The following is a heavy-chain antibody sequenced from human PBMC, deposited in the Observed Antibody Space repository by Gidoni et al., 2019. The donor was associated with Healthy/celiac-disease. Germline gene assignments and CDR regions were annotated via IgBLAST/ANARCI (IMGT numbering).Heavy chain of an antibody. Sequence: QVQLVESGGGVVQPGRSLRLSCAASCFTFSSYGRHWVRQAPGKGLEWVAVISYDGSNKYYADSVKGRFTISRDNSKNTLYLQMNSLRAEDTAVYYCAKETKQWLVDYWGQGTLVTVSS. D-gene: IGHD6-19*01. V-gene: IGHV3-30*18. CDR2: ISYDGSNK. CDR1: CFTFSSYG. J-gene: IGHJ4*02. CDR3: AKETKQWLVDY.